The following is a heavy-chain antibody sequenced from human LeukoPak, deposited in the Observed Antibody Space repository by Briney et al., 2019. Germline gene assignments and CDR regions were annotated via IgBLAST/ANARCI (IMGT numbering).Heavy chain of an antibody. Sequence: PSETLSPTCAVSGGSISSSNWWSWVRPPPGKGLEWIGESYHSGSTNYNPSLKSRVTISVDKSKNQFSLKLSSVTAADTAVYYCARDRVTTHAFDIWGQGTMVTVSS. CDR3: ARDRVTTHAFDI. D-gene: IGHD4-17*01. CDR2: SYHSGST. J-gene: IGHJ3*02. V-gene: IGHV4-4*02. CDR1: GGSISSSNW.